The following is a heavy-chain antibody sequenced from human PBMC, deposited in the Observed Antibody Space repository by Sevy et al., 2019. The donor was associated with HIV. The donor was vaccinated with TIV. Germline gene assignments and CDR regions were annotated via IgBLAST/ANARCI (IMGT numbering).Heavy chain of an antibody. V-gene: IGHV3-7*03. CDR2: IKQEGSEK. CDR1: GFTFSSYW. J-gene: IGHJ4*02. Sequence: GGSLRLSCAASGFTFSSYWMSWVRQAPGKGLEWVANIKQEGSEKYYVDSVKGRFTISRDNAKNSLYLQRNSLRAEDTAVYYCARGSVRPPDFTVTDYWGQGTLVTVSS. D-gene: IGHD4-17*01. CDR3: ARGSVRPPDFTVTDY.